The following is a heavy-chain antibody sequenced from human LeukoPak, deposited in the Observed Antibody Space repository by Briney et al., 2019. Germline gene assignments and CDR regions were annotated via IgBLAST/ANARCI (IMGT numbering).Heavy chain of an antibody. D-gene: IGHD1-26*01. CDR1: GFTFSSYW. CDR2: IKQSGTET. Sequence: PGGSLRLSCEASGFTFSSYWMSWVRQAPGEGLEWVANIKQSGTETFLMDAVKGRFTVSRDNGKNTLYLQMNSLTIEDSAMYYCARKGDGRVDYWGQGTPVTVSS. J-gene: IGHJ4*02. V-gene: IGHV3-7*01. CDR3: ARKGDGRVDY.